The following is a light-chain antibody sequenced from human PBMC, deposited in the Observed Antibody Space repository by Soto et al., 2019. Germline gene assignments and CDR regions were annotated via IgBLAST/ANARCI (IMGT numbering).Light chain of an antibody. J-gene: IGLJ2*01. CDR1: SSDVGSYNR. V-gene: IGLV2-18*02. CDR3: SSYTSSSPLV. Sequence: QSALTQPPSMSGSPGQSVTISCTGTSSDVGSYNRVSWYQQPPGTAPKLMIYEVTNRPSGVPDRFSGAKSGNTASLTISGLQAEDEADYYCSSYTSSSPLVFGGGTKLTVL. CDR2: EVT.